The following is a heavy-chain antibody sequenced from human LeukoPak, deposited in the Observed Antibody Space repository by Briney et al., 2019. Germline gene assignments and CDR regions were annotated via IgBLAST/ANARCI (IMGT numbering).Heavy chain of an antibody. CDR1: GFTFSNYD. J-gene: IGHJ4*02. D-gene: IGHD3-3*01. Sequence: PGGSLRLSCAASGFTFSNYDMTWVRQAPGKGGEWVSAISASGTIPYYADSVKARFTISRDNSKNTLYLQLNSLRAEDTAVYYCAKGGGYYHDYWGQGTLVTVSS. V-gene: IGHV3-23*01. CDR2: ISASGTIP. CDR3: AKGGGYYHDY.